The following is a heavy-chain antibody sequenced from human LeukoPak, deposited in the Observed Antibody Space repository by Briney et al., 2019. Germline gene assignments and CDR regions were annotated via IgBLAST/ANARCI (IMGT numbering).Heavy chain of an antibody. CDR2: INPNGGGT. D-gene: IGHD3-3*01. CDR1: GYTFTGHY. J-gene: IGHJ4*02. V-gene: IGHV1-2*02. Sequence: GASVKVSCKASGYTFTGHYIHWVRQAPGQGLEWMGWINPNGGGTNYAQKFQGRVTMTRDTSITTAYMELSRLRFDDTAVYYCARGGGTVFGVINDWGQGTLVTVSS. CDR3: ARGGGTVFGVIND.